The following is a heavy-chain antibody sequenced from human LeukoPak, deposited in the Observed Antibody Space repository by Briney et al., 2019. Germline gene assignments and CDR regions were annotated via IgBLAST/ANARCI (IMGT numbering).Heavy chain of an antibody. J-gene: IGHJ4*02. CDR1: GYTFSNHY. CDR3: ARQGTYSSAIGMGY. CDR2: INPSGGST. Sequence: EASVKVSCKASGYTFSNHYMYWVRQAPGQGLEWMGVINPSGGSTSYAQKFQGRVTMTRDTSTRTVYMEVNSLRSEDTAVYYCARQGTYSSAIGMGYWGQGTLVTVSS. D-gene: IGHD6-19*01. V-gene: IGHV1-46*01.